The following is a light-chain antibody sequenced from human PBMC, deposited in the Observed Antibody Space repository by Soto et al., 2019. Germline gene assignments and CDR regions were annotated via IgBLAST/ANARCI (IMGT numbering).Light chain of an antibody. V-gene: IGKV1-5*03. CDR3: QQYNSYSLT. CDR2: KAS. CDR1: QSISTW. J-gene: IGKJ4*01. Sequence: DIQMTQSPSTLSASVGDRVTITCRASQSISTWLAWYQHQPGKAPKLLIHKASSLESGVPSRFSGSGSGTEFTLTISSLQPDDFATYYCQQYNSYSLTFGGGTKVEIK.